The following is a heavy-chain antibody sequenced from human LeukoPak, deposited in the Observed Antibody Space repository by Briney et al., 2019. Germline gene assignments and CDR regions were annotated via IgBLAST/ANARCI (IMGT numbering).Heavy chain of an antibody. CDR3: TRGYSGVNVYAFDV. D-gene: IGHD5-12*01. CDR1: GFTFSDQY. CDR2: ISNKANRYTT. J-gene: IGHJ3*01. Sequence: GGSLRLSCAASGFTFSDQYIDWVRQAPGKGLEWVGRISNKANRYTTEYGTSVKGRFTISRDDSKDSLYLQMNDLKIEDTAVYRCTRGYSGVNVYAFDVWGQGTMVTVSS. V-gene: IGHV3-72*01.